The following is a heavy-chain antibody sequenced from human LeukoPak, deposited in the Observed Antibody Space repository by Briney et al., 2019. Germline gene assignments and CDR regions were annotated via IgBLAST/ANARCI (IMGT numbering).Heavy chain of an antibody. J-gene: IGHJ6*02. CDR3: GKDRERYYYFGMDV. CDR1: GFTFSSYA. V-gene: IGHV3-30*09. Sequence: GGSLRLSCAASGFTFSSYAVHWVRQAPGKGLEWVAVISYDGRNKYYADSVKGRFAISRDDSKNTLYLQMNTLRPEDTAVYYRGKDRERYYYFGMDVWGQGTTVTVSS. CDR2: ISYDGRNK. D-gene: IGHD1-26*01.